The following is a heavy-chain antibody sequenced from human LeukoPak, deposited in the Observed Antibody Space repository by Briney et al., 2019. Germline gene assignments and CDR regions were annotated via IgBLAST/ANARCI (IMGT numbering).Heavy chain of an antibody. CDR2: ISYDGSNK. Sequence: RSLRLSCAASGFTFSSYAIHWVRQAPGKGLEWVAVISYDGSNKYYADSVKGRFTISRDNSKNTLYLQMNSLRAEDTAVYYCARRYCSGGSCSDSPFYYYYYGMDVWGQGTTVTVSS. D-gene: IGHD2-15*01. CDR3: ARRYCSGGSCSDSPFYYYYYGMDV. J-gene: IGHJ6*02. V-gene: IGHV3-30-3*01. CDR1: GFTFSSYA.